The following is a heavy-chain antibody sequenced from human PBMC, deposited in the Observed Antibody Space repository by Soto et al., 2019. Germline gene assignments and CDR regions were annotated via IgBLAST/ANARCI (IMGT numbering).Heavy chain of an antibody. CDR2: IWYDGSNK. Sequence: GGSLRLSCAASGFTFSSYGMHWVRQAPGKGLEWVAVIWYDGSNKYYADSVKGRFTISRDNSKNTLYLQMNSLRAEDTAVYYCAREGNDDYAGIDYYYYGMDVWGQGTTVTVSS. CDR3: AREGNDDYAGIDYYYYGMDV. J-gene: IGHJ6*02. D-gene: IGHD4-17*01. CDR1: GFTFSSYG. V-gene: IGHV3-33*01.